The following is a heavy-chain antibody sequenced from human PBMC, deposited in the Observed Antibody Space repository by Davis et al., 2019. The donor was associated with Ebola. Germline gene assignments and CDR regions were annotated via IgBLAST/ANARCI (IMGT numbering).Heavy chain of an antibody. Sequence: GESLKISCAASGFTFSSYAMSWVRQAPGKGLEWVSAISGSGGSTYYADSVKGRFTISRDNSKNTLYLQMNSLRPDDTAVYYCAKRKGWFGELSPLDYWGQGTLVTVSS. CDR1: GFTFSSYA. J-gene: IGHJ4*02. V-gene: IGHV3-23*01. D-gene: IGHD3-10*01. CDR2: ISGSGGST. CDR3: AKRKGWFGELSPLDY.